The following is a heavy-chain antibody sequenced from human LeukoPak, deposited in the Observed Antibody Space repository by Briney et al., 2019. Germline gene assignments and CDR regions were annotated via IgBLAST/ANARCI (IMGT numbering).Heavy chain of an antibody. D-gene: IGHD3-3*01. CDR1: GFTFSSYA. CDR2: ISGSGGST. Sequence: GGSLRLSCAASGFTFSSYAMSWVRQAPGKGLEWVSAISGSGGSTYYADSVKGRFTISRDNSKNTLYLQMNSLRAEDTAVYYCAGSLTIFGVVTNFDYWGQGTLVTVSS. J-gene: IGHJ4*02. CDR3: AGSLTIFGVVTNFDY. V-gene: IGHV3-23*01.